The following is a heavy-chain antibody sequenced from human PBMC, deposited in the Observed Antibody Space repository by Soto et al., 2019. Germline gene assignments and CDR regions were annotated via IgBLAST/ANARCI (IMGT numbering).Heavy chain of an antibody. J-gene: IGHJ6*02. Sequence: GGSLRLSCAASGFTFSDYSMNWVRQAPGKGLEWVSSISTTSSYIYYADSVKGRFTISRDNAKNSLYLQMNSLRAEDTSVYYCARDGWDGYNFGLDVWGQGTTVTVSS. CDR2: ISTTSSYI. CDR3: ARDGWDGYNFGLDV. CDR1: GFTFSDYS. V-gene: IGHV3-21*01. D-gene: IGHD5-12*01.